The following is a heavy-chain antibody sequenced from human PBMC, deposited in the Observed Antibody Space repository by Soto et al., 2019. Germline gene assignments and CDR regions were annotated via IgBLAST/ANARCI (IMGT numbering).Heavy chain of an antibody. Sequence: EMQLVESGGGLVQPGMSLRLSCAASGFTFDDYAMYWVRQVPGKGLEWVSGISRNSGRIGYADSVKGRFTISRDNAKNSLYLQMNSLRPEDTAFYYCTKARLWGGDGYNSYYYNAMDVWGQGTTVTVSS. CDR1: GFTFDDYA. V-gene: IGHV3-9*01. J-gene: IGHJ6*02. CDR3: TKARLWGGDGYNSYYYNAMDV. CDR2: ISRNSGRI. D-gene: IGHD3-16*01.